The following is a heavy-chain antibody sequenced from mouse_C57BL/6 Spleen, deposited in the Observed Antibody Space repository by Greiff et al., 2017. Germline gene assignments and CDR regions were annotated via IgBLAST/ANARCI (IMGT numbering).Heavy chain of an antibody. V-gene: IGHV1-53*01. J-gene: IGHJ4*01. CDR3: ARGGYYGNYCAMDY. Sequence: QVQLQQSGTELVKPGASVKLSCKASGYTFTSYWMHWVKQRPGHGLEWIGNINPSNGGTNYNEKFKSKATLTVAKSSRTAYLQLSSLTSEDSAVYDSARGGYYGNYCAMDYWGQGTSGTVSS. D-gene: IGHD2-1*01. CDR1: GYTFTSYW. CDR2: INPSNGGT.